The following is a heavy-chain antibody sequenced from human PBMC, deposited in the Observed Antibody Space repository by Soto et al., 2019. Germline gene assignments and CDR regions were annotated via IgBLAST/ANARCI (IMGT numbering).Heavy chain of an antibody. CDR1: GYTFTSYG. J-gene: IGHJ3*02. CDR2: ISAYNGKT. V-gene: IGHV1-18*01. CDR3: ARSLLKQLYPDDAVDI. Sequence: QVQLVQSGAEVKKPGASVKVSCKASGYTFTSYGISWVRQAPGQGLEWMGWISAYNGKTNYAQKLQGRVTITTDTSTSTAYMELRSLRSYDTAVYYCARSLLKQLYPDDAVDIWGQGTMVTVSS. D-gene: IGHD6-13*01.